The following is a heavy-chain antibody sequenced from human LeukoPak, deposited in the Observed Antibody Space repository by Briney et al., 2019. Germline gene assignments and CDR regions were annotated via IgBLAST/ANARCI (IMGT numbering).Heavy chain of an antibody. D-gene: IGHD2-15*01. CDR1: GYSFTTYW. V-gene: IGHV5-51*01. Sequence: GESLKISCKGSGYSFTTYWIVWVRQMPGKGLEWMGIIYPGDSDTRYSPSFQGQVTISADKSISTAYLQWSSLKASDTAMYYCARHRVEYCSGGSCRPGDYWGQGTLVTVSS. J-gene: IGHJ4*02. CDR2: IYPGDSDT. CDR3: ARHRVEYCSGGSCRPGDY.